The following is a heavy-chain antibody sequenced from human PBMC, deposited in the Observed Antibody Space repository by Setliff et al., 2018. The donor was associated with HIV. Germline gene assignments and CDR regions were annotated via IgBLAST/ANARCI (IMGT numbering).Heavy chain of an antibody. J-gene: IGHJ6*03. CDR2: ISGGGKSI. CDR3: VKDEEYIGVVSATMNMPGYYHYYYMDV. D-gene: IGHD2-2*01. CDR1: GFTFSSYT. V-gene: IGHV3-21*01. Sequence: RLSCAASGFTFSSYTMHWVRQAPGKGLEWVASISGGGKSIYYADSVKGRFAISRDNADRSLYLQMNSLRAEDTAVYYCVKDEEYIGVVSATMNMPGYYHYYYMDVWGKGSTVTVSS.